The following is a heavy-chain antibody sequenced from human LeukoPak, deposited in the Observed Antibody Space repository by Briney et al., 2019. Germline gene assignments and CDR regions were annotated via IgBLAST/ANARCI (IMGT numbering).Heavy chain of an antibody. CDR1: GFTFSSYS. J-gene: IGHJ6*02. CDR2: ISSSSSYI. Sequence: PGGSLRLSCAASGFTFSSYSMNWVRQAPGKGLEWVSSISSSSSYIYYADSVKGRFTISRDNSKNTLYLQMNSLRAEDTAVYYCATDPNQPTYGMDVWGQGTTVTVSS. V-gene: IGHV3-21*01. D-gene: IGHD1-14*01. CDR3: ATDPNQPTYGMDV.